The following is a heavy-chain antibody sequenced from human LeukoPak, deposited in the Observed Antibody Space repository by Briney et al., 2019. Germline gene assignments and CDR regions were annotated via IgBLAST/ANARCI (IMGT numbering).Heavy chain of an antibody. J-gene: IGHJ6*03. D-gene: IGHD1-1*01. CDR2: ISAYDGNT. CDR1: GYTFTSYG. V-gene: IGHV1-18*01. Sequence: GASVKVSCKASGYTFTSYGISWVRQAPGQGLEWMGWISAYDGNTNYAQKLQGRVTMTTDTSTSTAYMELRSLRSDDTAVYYCARDRVGTGDNYYYYYMDVWGKGTTVTVSS. CDR3: ARDRVGTGDNYYYYYMDV.